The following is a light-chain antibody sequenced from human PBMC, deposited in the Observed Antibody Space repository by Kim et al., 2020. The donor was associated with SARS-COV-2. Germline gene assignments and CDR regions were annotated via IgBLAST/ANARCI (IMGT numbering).Light chain of an antibody. Sequence: SYELTQPPSVSVSPGQTASITCSGDKLGDRYTSWYQQRPGQSRLLVIYQDTKRPSGIPARFSGPTSGNTATLTITGAQAMDEADYFCQAWDNRALYVF. CDR2: QDT. CDR1: KLGDRY. J-gene: IGLJ1*01. V-gene: IGLV3-1*01. CDR3: QAWDNRALYV.